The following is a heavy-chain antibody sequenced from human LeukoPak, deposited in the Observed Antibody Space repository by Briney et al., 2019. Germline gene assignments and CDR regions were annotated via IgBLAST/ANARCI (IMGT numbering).Heavy chain of an antibody. V-gene: IGHV3-23*01. Sequence: GGSLRLSCAASGFTFSSYAMSWVRQAPGKGLEWVSAISGSGGSTYYADSVKGRFTISRDNSKNTLYLQMNSLRAEDTAVYYCAKDGISTQDIVVVVAASYFDYWGQGTLVTVSS. J-gene: IGHJ4*02. CDR1: GFTFSSYA. D-gene: IGHD2-15*01. CDR3: AKDGISTQDIVVVVAASYFDY. CDR2: ISGSGGST.